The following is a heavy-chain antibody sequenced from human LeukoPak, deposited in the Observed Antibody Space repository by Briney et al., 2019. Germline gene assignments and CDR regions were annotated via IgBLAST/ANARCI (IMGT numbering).Heavy chain of an antibody. CDR2: ISGSGSSA. Sequence: PGGSLRLSCAASEFTFSSCVMSWVRQAPGKGLEWVSTISGSGSSAYYADSVKGRFTISRDNSKNTLYLQMNGLRAEDTAVYYCARDGALWSYYFDYWGQGTLVTVSS. J-gene: IGHJ4*02. V-gene: IGHV3-23*01. D-gene: IGHD3-10*01. CDR3: ARDGALWSYYFDY. CDR1: EFTFSSCV.